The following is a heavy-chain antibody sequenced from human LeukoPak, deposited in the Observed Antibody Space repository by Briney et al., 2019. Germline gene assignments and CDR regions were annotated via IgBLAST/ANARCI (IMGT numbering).Heavy chain of an antibody. Sequence: GGSLRLSCAASGFTLSSYAMSWVRQAPGKGLEWVSAISGSGGSTYYADSVKGRFTISRDNSKNTLYLQMNSLRAEDTAVYYCAKGGAARPWDYYYYMDVWGKGTTVTVSS. V-gene: IGHV3-23*01. D-gene: IGHD6-6*01. CDR3: AKGGAARPWDYYYYMDV. CDR1: GFTLSSYA. CDR2: ISGSGGST. J-gene: IGHJ6*03.